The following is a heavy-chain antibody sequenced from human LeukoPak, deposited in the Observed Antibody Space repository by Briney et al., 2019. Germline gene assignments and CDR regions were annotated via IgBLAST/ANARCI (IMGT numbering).Heavy chain of an antibody. CDR3: IKDMGFDLLKDAFHV. J-gene: IGHJ3*01. CDR2: ISWDSGSQ. V-gene: IGHV3-9*01. Sequence: GRSLRLSCVGSGFSLEDYAMHWVRQVPGKGLEWVSSISWDSGSQAYTDSVKGRFTISRDNDKNSLYLQMNSLRLEDTAFYYCIKDMGFDLLKDAFHVWGQGTLATVSS. D-gene: IGHD3-9*01. CDR1: GFSLEDYA.